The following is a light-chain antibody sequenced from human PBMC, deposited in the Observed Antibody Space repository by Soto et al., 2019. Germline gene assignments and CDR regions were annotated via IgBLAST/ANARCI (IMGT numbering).Light chain of an antibody. CDR2: AAS. CDR1: QSISSW. V-gene: IGKV1-12*01. CDR3: QQANSFLSNT. Sequence: DIQMTQSPSTLSASVGDRVTITCRASQSISSWLAWYQQKPGKAPKLLIYAASNLQSGVPSRFSGSGSGTDFTLTISSLQPEDFATYYCQQANSFLSNTFGQGTRLEIK. J-gene: IGKJ5*01.